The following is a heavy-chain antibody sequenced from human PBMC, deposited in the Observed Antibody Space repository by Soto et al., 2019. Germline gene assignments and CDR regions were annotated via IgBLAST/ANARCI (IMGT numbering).Heavy chain of an antibody. CDR3: AKDDFYGDYGAGFLLRH. J-gene: IGHJ4*02. CDR2: ISGSGGST. V-gene: IGHV3-23*01. Sequence: GGSLRLSCAASGFTFSSYAMSWVRQAPGKGLEWVSAISGSGGSTYYADSVKGRFTISRDNSKNTLYLQMNSLRAEDTAVYYCAKDDFYGDYGAGFLLRHWGQGTLVTVSS. D-gene: IGHD4-17*01. CDR1: GFTFSSYA.